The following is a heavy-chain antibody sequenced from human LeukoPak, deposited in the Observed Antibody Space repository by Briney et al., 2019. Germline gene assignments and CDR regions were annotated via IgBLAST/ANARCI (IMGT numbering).Heavy chain of an antibody. J-gene: IGHJ5*02. V-gene: IGHV4-34*01. CDR3: ARGRILITMVRGAAGWFDP. D-gene: IGHD3-10*01. Sequence: KPGGSLRLSCAASGFTFSIYAMSWIRQPPGKGLEWIGEINHSGSTNYNPSLKSRVTISVDTSKNQFSLKLSSVTAADTAVYYCARGRILITMVRGAAGWFDPWGQGTLVTVSS. CDR1: GFTFSIYA. CDR2: INHSGST.